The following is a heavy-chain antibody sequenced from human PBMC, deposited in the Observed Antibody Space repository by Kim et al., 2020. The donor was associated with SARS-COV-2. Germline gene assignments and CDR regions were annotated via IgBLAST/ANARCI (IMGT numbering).Heavy chain of an antibody. V-gene: IGHV4-39*07. J-gene: IGHJ4*02. CDR3: ARYCSSTSCYSFDY. D-gene: IGHD2-2*01. Sequence: NPSLKSRVTISVDTSKNQFSLKLSSVTAADTAVYYCARYCSSTSCYSFDYWGQGTLVTVSS.